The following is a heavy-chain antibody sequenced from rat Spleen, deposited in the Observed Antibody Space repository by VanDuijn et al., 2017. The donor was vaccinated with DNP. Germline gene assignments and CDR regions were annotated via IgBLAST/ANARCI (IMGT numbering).Heavy chain of an antibody. Sequence: EVQLVESGGGLVQPGRSLKLSCAASGFIFSNYYMAWVRQAPKKGLEWVAAISTSGSRTYYPDSVKGRFTISRDAAKSSLYLQMNSLKSEDTATYYCARGSSSIYWYFDFWGPGTMVTVSS. CDR3: ARGSSSIYWYFDF. CDR2: ISTSGSRT. D-gene: IGHD1-2*01. V-gene: IGHV5-25*01. J-gene: IGHJ1*01. CDR1: GFIFSNYY.